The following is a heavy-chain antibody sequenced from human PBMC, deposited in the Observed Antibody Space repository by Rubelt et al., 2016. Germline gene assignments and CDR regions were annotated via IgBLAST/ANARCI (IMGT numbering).Heavy chain of an antibody. CDR3: ARILLPDYYDSSGGMDV. CDR1: GFSLSTSGMC. CDR2: IDWDDDK. V-gene: IGHV2-70*15. D-gene: IGHD3-22*01. Sequence: QVTLRESGPALVKPTQTLTLTCTFSGFSLSTSGMCVSWIRQPPGKALEWLARIDWDDDKYYSTSLQTRLTISKDTPKNQVVLTMTNMDPVDTATYYCARILLPDYYDSSGGMDVWGQGTTVTVSS. J-gene: IGHJ6*02.